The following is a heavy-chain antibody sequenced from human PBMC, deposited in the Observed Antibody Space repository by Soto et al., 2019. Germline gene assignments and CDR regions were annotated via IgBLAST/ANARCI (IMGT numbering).Heavy chain of an antibody. CDR3: ARDLLSEGFGERFDY. Sequence: QVQLVESGGGVVQPGRSLRLSCVASGFTFTTYAMQWVRQAPGKGLEWVAVMSSDGSNTYYADSVKGRFTISRDNSKNTLYLQMSSLRAEDTAVYFCARDLLSEGFGERFDYWGQGTLVTVSS. D-gene: IGHD3-10*01. V-gene: IGHV3-30-3*01. J-gene: IGHJ4*02. CDR2: MSSDGSNT. CDR1: GFTFTTYA.